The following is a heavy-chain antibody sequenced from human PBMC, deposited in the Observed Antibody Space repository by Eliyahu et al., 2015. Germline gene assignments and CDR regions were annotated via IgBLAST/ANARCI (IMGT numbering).Heavy chain of an antibody. J-gene: IGHJ4*02. V-gene: IGHV3-15*01. D-gene: IGHD2-2*02. Sequence: EVQLVESGGGLVKPGGSLKLSCAASGFTFSXAWMSWVRQAPGKGLEWVGRIKSKIDGGTTDYAAPVKGRFTISRDDSKNTLYLQMNSLKTEDTAVYYCTTGGGCSSTSCYKGGWGQGTLVTVSS. CDR1: GFTFSXAW. CDR2: IKSKIDGGTT. CDR3: TTGGGCSSTSCYKGG.